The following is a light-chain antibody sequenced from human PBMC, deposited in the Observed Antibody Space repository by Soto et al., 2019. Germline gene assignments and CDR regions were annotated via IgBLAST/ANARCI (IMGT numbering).Light chain of an antibody. CDR3: HQFYSIPIT. CDR2: WAS. Sequence: DIVMTQSPDSLAVSLGERATINCKSSQSVLYTSNSKNHVAWYQQKPGQPPKLLIYWASTRESGVPDRFSGSGSGTDFTLTISSLQAEDVAVYYCHQFYSIPITFGPGTKVDIK. J-gene: IGKJ3*01. CDR1: QSVLYTSNSKNH. V-gene: IGKV4-1*01.